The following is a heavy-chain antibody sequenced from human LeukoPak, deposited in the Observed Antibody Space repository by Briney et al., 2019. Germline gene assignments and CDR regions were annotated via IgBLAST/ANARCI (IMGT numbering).Heavy chain of an antibody. CDR2: IYHSGST. CDR3: ARGGYGDYMSYFDY. CDR1: GGSISSGGYS. V-gene: IGHV4-30-2*01. J-gene: IGHJ4*02. D-gene: IGHD4-17*01. Sequence: SETLSLTCAVSGGSISSGGYSWSWIRQPPGKGLEWIGYIYHSGSTYYNPSLKSRVTISVDRSKNQFSLKLSSVTAADTAVYYCARGGYGDYMSYFDYWGQGTLVTVSS.